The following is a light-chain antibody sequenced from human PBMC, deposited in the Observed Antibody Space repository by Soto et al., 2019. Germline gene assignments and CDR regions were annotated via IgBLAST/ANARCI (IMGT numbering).Light chain of an antibody. V-gene: IGKV3-15*01. CDR1: QSVSSN. CDR3: QQYNNWPPYT. CDR2: GAS. J-gene: IGKJ2*01. Sequence: EIVMTQSPATLSVSPGERATLSCRASQSVSSNLAWYQQKPGQAPGLLIYGASTRATGIPGRFSGSGSGTEFTLTISSLQAEDFAVYYCQQYNNWPPYTFGQGTKLEIK.